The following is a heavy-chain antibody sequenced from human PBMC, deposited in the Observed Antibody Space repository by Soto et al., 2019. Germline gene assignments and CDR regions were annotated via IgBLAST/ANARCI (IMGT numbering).Heavy chain of an antibody. CDR2: IIPIFGTA. D-gene: IGHD2-2*01. V-gene: IGHV1-69*06. J-gene: IGHJ6*02. CDR3: ARVPGRGGTSCYSCYYYGMDV. CDR1: GGTFSIYA. Sequence: SVNVSCKASGGTFSIYAISCVRQAPGQGLEWMGGIIPIFGTANYAQKFQGRVTITADKSTSTAYMELSSLRSEDTAVYYCARVPGRGGTSCYSCYYYGMDVWGQGTTVTVSS.